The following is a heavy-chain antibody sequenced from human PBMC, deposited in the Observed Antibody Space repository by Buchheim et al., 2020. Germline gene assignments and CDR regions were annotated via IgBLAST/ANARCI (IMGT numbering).Heavy chain of an antibody. V-gene: IGHV3-7*01. CDR3: ARGYILTTVLTPDGYFFDY. CDR1: GFTFRSFW. J-gene: IGHJ4*02. D-gene: IGHD4-23*01. CDR2: IKQDGSEK. Sequence: EVQLVESGGGLVQPGGSLRISCAASGFTFRSFWMSWVRQAPGKGLEWVANIKQDGSEKYYVDSVKGRFTISRDNAKTSLYLQMSSLRVEDTAVYYCARGYILTTVLTPDGYFFDYWGQGTL.